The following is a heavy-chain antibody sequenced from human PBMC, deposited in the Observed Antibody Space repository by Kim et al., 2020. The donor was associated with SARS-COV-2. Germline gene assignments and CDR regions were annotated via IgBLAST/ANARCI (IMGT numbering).Heavy chain of an antibody. CDR1: GYTFTSYA. J-gene: IGHJ3*02. CDR2: INTNTGNP. V-gene: IGHV7-4-1*02. Sequence: ASVKVSCKASGYTFTSYAMNWVRQAPGQGLEWMGWINTNTGNPTYAQGFTGRFVFSLDTSVRTAYLQISSLKAEDTAVYYCARDEVYMTQTENIVVVPAAFDPFAAFDIWGPGTIVTVSS. D-gene: IGHD2-2*01. CDR3: ARDEVYMTQTENIVVVPAAFDPFAAFDI.